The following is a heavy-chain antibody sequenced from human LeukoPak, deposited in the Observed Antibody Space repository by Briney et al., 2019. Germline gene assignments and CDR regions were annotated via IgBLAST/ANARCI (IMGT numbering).Heavy chain of an antibody. V-gene: IGHV3-23*01. CDR3: AKDPLCGGDCLLH. CDR1: GFSFTTYG. D-gene: IGHD2-21*02. J-gene: IGHJ1*01. CDR2: ISNSGGTT. Sequence: GGSLRLSCAASGFSFTTYGMSWVRQAPGKGLEWVSGISNSGGTTYYAGSVKGRCSISRDNSKNTLYLQMNSLRAEDTAVYYCAKDPLCGGDCLLHWGQGTLVTVSS.